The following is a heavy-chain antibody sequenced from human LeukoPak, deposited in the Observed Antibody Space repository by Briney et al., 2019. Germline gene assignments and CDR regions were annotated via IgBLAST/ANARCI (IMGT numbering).Heavy chain of an antibody. Sequence: SETLSLTCTVSGGSISSGGYYWSWIRQHPGKGLEWIGYIYYSGSTYYNPSLKSRVTISVDTSKNQFSLKLSSVTAADTAVYYCARVTAVSIGTYYYYYGMDVWGQGTTVTVSS. D-gene: IGHD1-14*01. CDR3: ARVTAVSIGTYYYYYGMDV. CDR2: IYYSGST. J-gene: IGHJ6*02. CDR1: GGSISSGGYY. V-gene: IGHV4-31*03.